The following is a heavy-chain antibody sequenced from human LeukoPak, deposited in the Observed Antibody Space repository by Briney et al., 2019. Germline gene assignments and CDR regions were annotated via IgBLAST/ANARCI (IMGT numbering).Heavy chain of an antibody. Sequence: GGSLRLSCAASGFTFSSYSMNWVRQAPGKGLEWVSSISSSSSYIYYADSVKGRFTISRDNAKNSLYLQMNSLRAEDTAVYYCATQYSSSSGFDYWGQGTLVTVSS. CDR3: ATQYSSSSGFDY. CDR1: GFTFSSYS. J-gene: IGHJ4*02. V-gene: IGHV3-21*01. D-gene: IGHD6-6*01. CDR2: ISSSSSYI.